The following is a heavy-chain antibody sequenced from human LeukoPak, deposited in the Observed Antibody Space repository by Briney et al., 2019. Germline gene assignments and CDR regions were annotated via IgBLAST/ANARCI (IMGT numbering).Heavy chain of an antibody. CDR1: GFTFNSYG. Sequence: GGSLRLSCTASGFTFNSYGMHWVRQAPGKGLEWVAFIRYDGSNKYYADSVKGRFTISRDNSKNTLCLQMNSLRAEDTAVYYCAKEGSGYYPYYFDYWGQGTLITVSS. J-gene: IGHJ4*02. D-gene: IGHD3-22*01. CDR2: IRYDGSNK. V-gene: IGHV3-30*02. CDR3: AKEGSGYYPYYFDY.